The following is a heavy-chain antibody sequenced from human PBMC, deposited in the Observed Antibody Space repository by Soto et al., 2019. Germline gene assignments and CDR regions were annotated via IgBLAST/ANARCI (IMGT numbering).Heavy chain of an antibody. D-gene: IGHD2-15*01. CDR1: GFTFSSYG. Sequence: GGSLRLSCAASGFTFSSYGMHWVRQAPGKGLEYVATVTHNGGSTYYATSVKGRFSISRDNPRNTLYLQMGSLRAEDMATYYCARSPTVSSTPLDYWGQGTQVTVSS. V-gene: IGHV3-64*01. J-gene: IGHJ4*02. CDR3: ARSPTVSSTPLDY. CDR2: VTHNGGST.